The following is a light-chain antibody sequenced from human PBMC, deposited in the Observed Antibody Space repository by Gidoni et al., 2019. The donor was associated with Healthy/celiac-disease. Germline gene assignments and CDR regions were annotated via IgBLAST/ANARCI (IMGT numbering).Light chain of an antibody. Sequence: EIVLTQSPATLSLSPGESATLSCRARQSVSSYLAWYQQKPGQSPRLLIYDASNRATGIPARFSGSGSGTDFSLTISSLEPEDFAFYYCQQRSNWPIFTFGPGTKVDIK. CDR3: QQRSNWPIFT. J-gene: IGKJ3*01. CDR2: DAS. V-gene: IGKV3-11*01. CDR1: QSVSSY.